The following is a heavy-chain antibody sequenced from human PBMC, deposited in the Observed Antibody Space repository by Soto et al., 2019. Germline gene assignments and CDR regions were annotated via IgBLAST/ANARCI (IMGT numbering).Heavy chain of an antibody. CDR3: AKDLRWSASLGY. CDR1: GFTFSSYG. D-gene: IGHD4-17*01. CDR2: ISYDGSNK. V-gene: IGHV3-30*18. J-gene: IGHJ4*02. Sequence: GFLRLSCAASGFTFSSYGMHWVRQAPGKGLEWVAVISYDGSNKYYADSVKGRFTISRDNSKNTLYLQMNSLRAEDTAVYYCAKDLRWSASLGYWGQGTLVTVSS.